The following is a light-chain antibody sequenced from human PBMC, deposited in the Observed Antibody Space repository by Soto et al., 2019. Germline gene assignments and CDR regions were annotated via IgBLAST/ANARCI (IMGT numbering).Light chain of an antibody. CDR1: SSDVGGYNY. Sequence: QSALTQPASVAGSPEQSITISCTGTSSDVGGYNYVSWYQHHPGKAPKLMIYEVSSRPSGVSNRFSGSKSGNTASLIISGLQAEDEADYYCSSYTSSSTSVFGTGTKLTVL. J-gene: IGLJ1*01. CDR2: EVS. V-gene: IGLV2-14*01. CDR3: SSYTSSSTSV.